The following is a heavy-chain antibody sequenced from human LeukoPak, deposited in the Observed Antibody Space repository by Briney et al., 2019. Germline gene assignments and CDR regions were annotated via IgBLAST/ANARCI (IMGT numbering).Heavy chain of an antibody. CDR2: INHSGST. CDR3: ARHSTFFGVVIIKGRVRGPFDY. CDR1: GGSFSGYY. V-gene: IGHV4-34*01. J-gene: IGHJ4*02. Sequence: SETLSLTCAVYGGSFSGYYWSWIRQPPGKGLEWIGEINHSGSTNYNPSLKSRVTISVDTSKNQFSLKLSSVTAADTAVYYCARHSTFFGVVIIKGRVRGPFDYWGQGTLVTVSS. D-gene: IGHD3-3*01.